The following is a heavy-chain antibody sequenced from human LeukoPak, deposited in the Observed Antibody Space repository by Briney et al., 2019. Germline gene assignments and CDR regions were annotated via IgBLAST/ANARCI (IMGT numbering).Heavy chain of an antibody. V-gene: IGHV1-8*03. J-gene: IGHJ6*03. CDR2: MNPNSGNT. CDR1: GYTYTSYD. D-gene: IGHD4-23*01. CDR3: ARGFYGGIYYYYYYMDV. Sequence: ASVKVSRKASGYTYTSYDINWVRQATGQGLEWMGWMNPNSGNTGYAQKFQGRVTITRNTSISTAYMELSSLRSEDTAVYYCARGFYGGIYYYYYYMDVWGKGTTVTVSS.